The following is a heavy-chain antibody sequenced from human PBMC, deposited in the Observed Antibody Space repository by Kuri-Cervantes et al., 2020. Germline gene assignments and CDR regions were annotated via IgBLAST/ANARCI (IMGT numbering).Heavy chain of an antibody. J-gene: IGHJ4*02. V-gene: IGHV3-48*02. CDR3: ARDSGYYDSSGLLRDYFDY. CDR2: ISSSSSTI. Sequence: GESLKISCAASGFTFSSYAMHWVRQAPGKGLEWVSYISSSSSTIYYADSVKGRFTISRDNAKNSLYLQMNSLRDEDTAVYYCARDSGYYDSSGLLRDYFDYWGQGTLVTVSS. D-gene: IGHD3-22*01. CDR1: GFTFSSYA.